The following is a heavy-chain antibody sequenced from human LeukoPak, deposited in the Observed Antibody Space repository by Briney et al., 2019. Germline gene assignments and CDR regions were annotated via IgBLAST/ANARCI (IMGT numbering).Heavy chain of an antibody. CDR2: IYPGDSDV. D-gene: IGHD2-15*01. V-gene: IGHV5-51*01. J-gene: IGHJ1*01. CDR3: AEHGQGRFSCTGGSCSPADN. CDR1: VYAFPNYW. Sequence: GESLKISCQGSVYAFPNYWIGWVRQLPGKGLECMGIIYPGDSDVRYNPSFRGHVTISVDKSIDTAYLQWSSLEASDTAMYYCAEHGQGRFSCTGGSCSPADNWGQGTLVTVSS.